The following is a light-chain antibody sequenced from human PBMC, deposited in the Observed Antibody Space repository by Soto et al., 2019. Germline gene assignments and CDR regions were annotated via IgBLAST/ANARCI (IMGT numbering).Light chain of an antibody. Sequence: EIVMTHSPATLSVSPGEVATLSCGGSQSVSSKLAWYQQKPGQAPRLLIYGASTRATGIPARFSGSGSGTEFPLIISSLQSEDSEVYYCQQYNSGLWTFGQGTKVDIK. J-gene: IGKJ1*01. CDR3: QQYNSGLWT. CDR1: QSVSSK. CDR2: GAS. V-gene: IGKV3-15*01.